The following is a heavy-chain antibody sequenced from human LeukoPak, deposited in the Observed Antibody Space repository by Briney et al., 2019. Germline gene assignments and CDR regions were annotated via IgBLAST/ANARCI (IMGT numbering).Heavy chain of an antibody. V-gene: IGHV1-18*01. CDR3: ARVPHYYDSSGYFPFDY. Sequence: ASVKDSCKAFGYTFTSYGISWVRQAPGQGLEWMGWISAYNGNTNYAQKLQGRVTMTTDTSTSTAYMELRSLRSDDTAVYYCARVPHYYDSSGYFPFDYWGQGTLVTVSS. CDR2: ISAYNGNT. J-gene: IGHJ4*02. CDR1: GYTFTSYG. D-gene: IGHD3-22*01.